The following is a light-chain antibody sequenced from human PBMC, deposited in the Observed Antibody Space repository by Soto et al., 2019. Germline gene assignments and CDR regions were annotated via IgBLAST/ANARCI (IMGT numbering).Light chain of an antibody. CDR2: ANN. V-gene: IGLV1-40*01. J-gene: IGLJ7*01. CDR1: SSNIGAPYD. CDR3: QSYDSGLSGYV. Sequence: QSVLTQPPSVSGAPGQRVTISCTGSSSNIGAPYDVHWYQQLPGTAPKLLIYANNNRPSGVPDRFSGSKSGTSASLAITGLQAEDEADYYCQSYDSGLSGYVFGIGTQLTVL.